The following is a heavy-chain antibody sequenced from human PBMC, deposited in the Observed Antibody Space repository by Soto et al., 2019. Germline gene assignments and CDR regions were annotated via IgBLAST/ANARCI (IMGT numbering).Heavy chain of an antibody. CDR1: GFTFSSYA. J-gene: IGHJ6*04. CDR2: ISGSDGST. V-gene: IGHV3-23*01. CDR3: AKDLGQLVLYYYGMDV. D-gene: IGHD6-13*01. Sequence: GGSLRLSCAASGFTFSSYAMSWVRQAPGKGLEWVSAISGSDGSTYYADSVKGRFTISRDNSKNTLYLQMNSLRAEDTAVYYCAKDLGQLVLYYYGMDVWGKGTTVTVSS.